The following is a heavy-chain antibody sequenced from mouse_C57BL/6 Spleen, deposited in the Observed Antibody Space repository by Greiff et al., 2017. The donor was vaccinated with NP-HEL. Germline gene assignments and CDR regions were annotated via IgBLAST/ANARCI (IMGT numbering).Heavy chain of an antibody. D-gene: IGHD2-3*01. J-gene: IGHJ2*01. V-gene: IGHV5-12*01. Sequence: EVKVVESGGGLVQPGGSLKLSCAASGFTFSDYYMYWVRQTPEKRLEWVAYISNGGGSTYYPDTVKGRFTISRDNAKNTLYLQMSRLKSEDTAMYYCARVDGYSYVDYWGQGTTLTVSS. CDR2: ISNGGGST. CDR3: ARVDGYSYVDY. CDR1: GFTFSDYY.